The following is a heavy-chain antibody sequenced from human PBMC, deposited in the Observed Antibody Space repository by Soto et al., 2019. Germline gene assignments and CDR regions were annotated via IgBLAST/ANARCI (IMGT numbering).Heavy chain of an antibody. CDR2: MNPNNGNA. V-gene: IGHV1-8*01. CDR1: GFTFITYD. J-gene: IGHJ4*02. Sequence: GASVKVSCKASGFTFITYDFSWVRQAAGQGIEWMGWMNPNNGNAGFAQTFRGRINMTRNTSISTAYLELSSLRSDDSAVYFCATRKERSGPYYLDLWGQGTQGTVSS. CDR3: ATRKERSGPYYLDL. D-gene: IGHD6-25*01.